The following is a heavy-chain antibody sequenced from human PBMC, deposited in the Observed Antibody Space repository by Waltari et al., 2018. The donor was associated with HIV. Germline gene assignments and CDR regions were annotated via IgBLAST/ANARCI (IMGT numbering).Heavy chain of an antibody. D-gene: IGHD6-13*01. CDR2: IYTSGST. J-gene: IGHJ2*01. CDR3: ARWEGGYSSSWYFGYFDL. Sequence: QVQLQESGPGLVKPSQTLSLTCTVSGGSISSGSYYWSWIRQPAGKGLEWIGRIYTSGSTNYNPSLKSRVTISVDTSKNQFSLKLSSVTAADTAVYYCARWEGGYSSSWYFGYFDLWGRGTLVTVSS. V-gene: IGHV4-61*02. CDR1: GGSISSGSYY.